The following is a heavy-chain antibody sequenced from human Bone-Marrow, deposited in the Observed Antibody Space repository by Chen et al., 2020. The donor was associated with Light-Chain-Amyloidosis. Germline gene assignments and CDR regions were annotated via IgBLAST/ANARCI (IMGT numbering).Heavy chain of an antibody. CDR1: GFTFHDHA. CDR2: ISWDGSTT. D-gene: IGHD6-19*01. Sequence: EVQLVESGGAVVQPGGSLRLSCVASGFTFHDHAMHWVRQVPGKGLEWVSLISWDGSTTYYADSVKGRFTISRDDRKNSLYLQMDSLRAEDTALYYCAKDSRVAGPRDFYYYGLDVWGPGTTVTVSS. V-gene: IGHV3-43D*04. CDR3: AKDSRVAGPRDFYYYGLDV. J-gene: IGHJ6*02.